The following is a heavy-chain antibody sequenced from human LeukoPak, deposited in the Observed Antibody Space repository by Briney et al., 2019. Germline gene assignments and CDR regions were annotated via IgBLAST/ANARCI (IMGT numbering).Heavy chain of an antibody. CDR2: IIPIFGTA. CDR1: GGTFISYA. J-gene: IGHJ5*02. V-gene: IGHV1-69*13. CDR3: ARDPRYYDFWPFDP. Sequence: ASVKVSCKASGGTFISYAISWVRQAPGQGLEWMGGIIPIFGTANYAQKFQGRVTITADESTSTAYMELSSLRSEDTAVYYCARDPRYYDFWPFDPWGQGTLVTVSS. D-gene: IGHD3-3*01.